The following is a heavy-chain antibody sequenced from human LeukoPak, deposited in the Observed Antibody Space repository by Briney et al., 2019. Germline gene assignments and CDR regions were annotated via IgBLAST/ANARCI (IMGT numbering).Heavy chain of an antibody. Sequence: SETLSLTCAVYGGSFSGYYWSWIRQPPGKGLEWIGEINHSGSTNYNPSLKSRVTISVDTSKNQFSLKLSSVTAADTAVYYCARARSGGAFDYWGQGTLVTVSS. D-gene: IGHD3-10*01. CDR3: ARARSGGAFDY. J-gene: IGHJ4*02. V-gene: IGHV4-34*01. CDR1: GGSFSGYY. CDR2: INHSGST.